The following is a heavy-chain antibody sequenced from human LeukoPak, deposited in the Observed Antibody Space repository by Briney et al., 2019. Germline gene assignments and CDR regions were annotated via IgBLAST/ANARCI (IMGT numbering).Heavy chain of an antibody. V-gene: IGHV2-70*01. J-gene: IGHJ4*02. Sequence: KSGPTLVNPTQTFTLTCTFSGFSLSTSGMCVSWIRQPPVKALEWLALIDWDDDKYYSTSLKTRLTISKDTSKNQVVLTMTNMDPVDTATYYCARIYFYDSRSYYFDYWGQGTLVTVSS. D-gene: IGHD3-22*01. CDR1: GFSLSTSGMC. CDR3: ARIYFYDSRSYYFDY. CDR2: IDWDDDK.